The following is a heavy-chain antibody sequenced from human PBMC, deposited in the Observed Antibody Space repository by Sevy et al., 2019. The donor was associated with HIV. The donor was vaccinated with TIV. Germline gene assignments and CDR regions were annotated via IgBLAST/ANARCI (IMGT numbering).Heavy chain of an antibody. V-gene: IGHV3-74*01. Sequence: GGSLRLSCAASGFTFSNYWMHWVRQAPGKGLVWVSRINPGGTSTDYADSVKGRFTISRDNAKNSLYLQMNSLRAEDTAVDYCSRAITVEGRGVGYWGQGTLVTVSS. D-gene: IGHD3-16*01. CDR1: GFTFSNYW. CDR2: INPGGTST. CDR3: SRAITVEGRGVGY. J-gene: IGHJ4*02.